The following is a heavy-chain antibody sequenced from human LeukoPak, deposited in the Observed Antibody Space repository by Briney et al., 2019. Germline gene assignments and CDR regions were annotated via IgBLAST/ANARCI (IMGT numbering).Heavy chain of an antibody. CDR1: GGSISSSSYY. CDR3: ARFRMGGVVVTATPHPSRDGYNPGY. V-gene: IGHV4-39*01. D-gene: IGHD2-21*02. J-gene: IGHJ4*02. Sequence: PSETLSLTCTVSGGSISSSSYYWGWLRQPPGKGLEWIGSIYYSGSTYYNPSLKSLVTISVDTSKNQFSLKLSSVTAADTAVYYCARFRMGGVVVTATPHPSRDGYNPGYWGQGTLVTVSS. CDR2: IYYSGST.